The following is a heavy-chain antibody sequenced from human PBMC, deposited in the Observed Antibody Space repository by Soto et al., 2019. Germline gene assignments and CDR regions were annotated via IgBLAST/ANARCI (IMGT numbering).Heavy chain of an antibody. CDR2: MNPNSGNT. CDR1: GYTFTSYD. Sequence: ASVKVSCKASGYTFTSYDINWVRQATGQGLEWMGWMNPNSGNTGYAQKIQGRVTMTTDTSTSTAYMELRSLRSDVTAVYYCARDTGHWYYYYGMDVWGQGTTVTVSS. CDR3: ARDTGHWYYYYGMDV. V-gene: IGHV1-8*01. D-gene: IGHD4-17*01. J-gene: IGHJ6*02.